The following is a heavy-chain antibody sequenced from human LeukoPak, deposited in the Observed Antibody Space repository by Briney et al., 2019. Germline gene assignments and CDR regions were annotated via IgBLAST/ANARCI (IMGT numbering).Heavy chain of an antibody. Sequence: GGSLRLSCAASGFTFSNFAMNWVRQAPGKGLEWVSIIIGSGVGTYATYYPDSVKGRFTTSRDNSKNTLYLQMNSLRAEDTALYYCARDHSDPGLFFDYWGQGTLVTVSS. D-gene: IGHD2-15*01. CDR1: GFTFSNFA. CDR2: IIGSGVGTYAT. V-gene: IGHV3-23*01. J-gene: IGHJ4*02. CDR3: ARDHSDPGLFFDY.